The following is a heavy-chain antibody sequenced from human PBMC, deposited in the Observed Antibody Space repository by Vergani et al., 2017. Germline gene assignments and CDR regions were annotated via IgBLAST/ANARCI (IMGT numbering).Heavy chain of an antibody. CDR2: IYYSGST. V-gene: IGHV4-39*07. CDR1: GGSISSSSYY. CDR3: ARVRGGNSPPDY. Sequence: QLQLQESGPGLVKPSETLSLTCTVSGGSISSSSYYWGWIRQPPGKGLEWIGSIYYSGSTYYNPSLKSRVTISVDTSKNQFSLKLSSVTAADTAVYYCARVRGGNSPPDYWGQGTLVTVSS. J-gene: IGHJ4*02. D-gene: IGHD4-23*01.